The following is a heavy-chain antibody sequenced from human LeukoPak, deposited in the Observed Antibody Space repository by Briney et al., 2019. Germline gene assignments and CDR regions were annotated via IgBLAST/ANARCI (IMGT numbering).Heavy chain of an antibody. CDR2: IYYSGST. CDR1: GGSISSSSYY. V-gene: IGHV4-39*07. D-gene: IGHD6-19*01. CDR3: ARGSEDSSGWYYYYYMDV. Sequence: SETLSLTCTVSGGSISSSSYYWGWIRQPPGKGLEWIGSIYYSGSTYYNPSLKSRVTISVDTSKNQFSLKLSSVTAADTAVYYCARGSEDSSGWYYYYYMDVWGKGTTVTVSS. J-gene: IGHJ6*03.